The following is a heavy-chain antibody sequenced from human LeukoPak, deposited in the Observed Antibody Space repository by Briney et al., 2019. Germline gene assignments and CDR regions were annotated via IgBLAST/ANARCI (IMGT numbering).Heavy chain of an antibody. J-gene: IGHJ4*02. V-gene: IGHV1-46*01. CDR1: GYTFTSYF. Sequence: ASVKVSCKASGYTFTSYFMHWVRQAPGQGLEWMGIFGPSGGSTSFAQRFQGRVTMTRDTSTSTVYMELSSLRSEDTAVYYCARHSSGGRYLDYWGQGTLVTVSS. CDR3: ARHSSGGRYLDY. CDR2: FGPSGGST. D-gene: IGHD2-15*01.